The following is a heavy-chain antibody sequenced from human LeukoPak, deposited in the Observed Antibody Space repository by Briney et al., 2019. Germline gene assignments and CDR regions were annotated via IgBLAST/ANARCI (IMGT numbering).Heavy chain of an antibody. J-gene: IGHJ6*02. D-gene: IGHD3-10*01. CDR1: GFTFSGSA. CDR3: TRHLWFGEDQDGMDV. Sequence: GGSLKLSCAASGFTFSGSAMHWVRQASGKGLEWVGRIGSKANSYATAYAASVKGRFTISRDDSKNTAYLQMNSLKTEDTAVYYCTRHLWFGEDQDGMDVWGQGTTVTVSS. V-gene: IGHV3-73*01. CDR2: IGSKANSYAT.